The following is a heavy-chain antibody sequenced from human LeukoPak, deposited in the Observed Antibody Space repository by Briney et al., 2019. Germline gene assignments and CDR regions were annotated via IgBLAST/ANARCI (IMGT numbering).Heavy chain of an antibody. CDR1: GFTFSSYA. Sequence: GGSLRLSCAASGFTFSSYAMHWVRQAPGKGLEWVAVISYDGSNKYYADSVKGRFTISRDNSKNTLYLQMNSLRAEDTAVYYCARGPKALEGDYFDYWGQGTLVTVSS. V-gene: IGHV3-30*04. D-gene: IGHD1-1*01. CDR2: ISYDGSNK. J-gene: IGHJ4*02. CDR3: ARGPKALEGDYFDY.